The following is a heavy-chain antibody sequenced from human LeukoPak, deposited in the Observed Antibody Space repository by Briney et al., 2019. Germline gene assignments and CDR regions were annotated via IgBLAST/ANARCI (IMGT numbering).Heavy chain of an antibody. Sequence: ASVKVSCKVSGYTLTELSMHWVRQAPGKGLEWMGVFDPEDGETIYAQKFQGRVTMTEDTSTDTAYMELSSLRSEDTAVYYCATASHSGSYYFYFDYWGQGTLVTVSS. D-gene: IGHD1-26*01. CDR2: FDPEDGET. CDR1: GYTLTELS. J-gene: IGHJ4*02. V-gene: IGHV1-24*01. CDR3: ATASHSGSYYFYFDY.